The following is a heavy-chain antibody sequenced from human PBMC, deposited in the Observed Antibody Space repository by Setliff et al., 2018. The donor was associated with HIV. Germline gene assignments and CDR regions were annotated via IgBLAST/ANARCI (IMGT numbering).Heavy chain of an antibody. CDR1: GYTLSELS. Sequence: ASVKVSCKVSGYTLSELSMHWVRQAPGEGLEWMGGFDPEDGETIYAEKFQGRVTMTRDTSISTAYMELSSLRSDDTAVYYCARGQWLAHGDYYYYMDVWGKGTTVTVSS. J-gene: IGHJ6*03. CDR3: ARGQWLAHGDYYYYMDV. V-gene: IGHV1-24*01. CDR2: FDPEDGET. D-gene: IGHD6-19*01.